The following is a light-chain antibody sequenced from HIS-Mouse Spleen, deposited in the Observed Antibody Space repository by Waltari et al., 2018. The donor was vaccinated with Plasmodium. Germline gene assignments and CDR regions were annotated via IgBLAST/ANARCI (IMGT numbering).Light chain of an antibody. J-gene: IGLJ2*01. Sequence: QLVLTQSPSASASLGASAKLTCTLSSGHSRYAIAWHQQQPEKGPRYLMKLNSDGSHSKGDGIPDRFSGSSSGAERYLIISSLQSEDEADYYCQTWGTGMGVFGGGTKLTVL. CDR1: SGHSRYA. CDR3: QTWGTGMGV. V-gene: IGLV4-69*01. CDR2: LNSDGSH.